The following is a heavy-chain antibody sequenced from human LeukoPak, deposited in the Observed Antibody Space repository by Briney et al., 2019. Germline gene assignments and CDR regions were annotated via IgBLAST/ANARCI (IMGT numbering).Heavy chain of an antibody. Sequence: TSETLSLTCTVSGDSISSSTYLSAWIRQPPGKGLEWIASISYRGSTYYNPSLKSRVTISVDTSKNQFSLKLTSVTAADTAVYYCARGVNSGYFDYCGQGTLVTVSS. CDR1: GDSISSSTYL. D-gene: IGHD1-26*01. CDR3: ARGVNSGYFDY. J-gene: IGHJ4*02. V-gene: IGHV4-39*07. CDR2: ISYRGST.